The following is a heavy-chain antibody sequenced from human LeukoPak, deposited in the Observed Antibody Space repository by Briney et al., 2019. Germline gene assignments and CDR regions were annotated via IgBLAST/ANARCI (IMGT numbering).Heavy chain of an antibody. CDR1: GGSITNYY. CDR2: IYYTGST. V-gene: IGHV4-59*12. CDR3: ARGWGGYSYYYYMDV. J-gene: IGHJ6*03. D-gene: IGHD5-12*01. Sequence: PSETLSLTCTVSGGSITNYYWSWIRQPPGKGLEWIGYIYYTGSTNYNPSLRSRVTISVDTSKNQFSLKLSSVTAADTAVYHCARGWGGYSYYYYMDVWGKGTTVTVSS.